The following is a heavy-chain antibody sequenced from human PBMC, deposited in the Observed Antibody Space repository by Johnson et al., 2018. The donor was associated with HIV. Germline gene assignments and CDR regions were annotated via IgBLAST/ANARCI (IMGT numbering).Heavy chain of an antibody. CDR2: IWYDGSNK. Sequence: VQLVESGGGLVKPGGSLRLSCAASGFTFSDYYMSWIRQAPGKGLEWVAVIWYDGSNKYYADSVKGRFTISRDNSKNSLYLQMNSLRTEDTALYYCAKDQEWLQLNWGSQDIWGQGTMVTVSS. J-gene: IGHJ3*02. CDR3: AKDQEWLQLNWGSQDI. V-gene: IGHV3-30*02. D-gene: IGHD5-24*01. CDR1: GFTFSDYY.